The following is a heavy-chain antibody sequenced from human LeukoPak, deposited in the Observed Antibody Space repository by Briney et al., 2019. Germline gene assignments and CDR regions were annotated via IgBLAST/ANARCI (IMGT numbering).Heavy chain of an antibody. CDR3: ARRGNWGFFDY. D-gene: IGHD7-27*01. V-gene: IGHV4-4*09. J-gene: IGHJ4*02. CDR2: TNTSGST. Sequence: SETLSLTCTVSGGSISSNYWSWIRQPPGKGLEWIGYTNTSGSTNYNPSLKSRVSISLDTPRNQFSLKLTSVTAADTAVYYCARRGNWGFFDYWGQGILVSVSS. CDR1: GGSISSNY.